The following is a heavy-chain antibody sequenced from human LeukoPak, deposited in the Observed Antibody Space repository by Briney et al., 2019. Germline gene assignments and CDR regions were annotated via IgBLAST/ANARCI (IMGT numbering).Heavy chain of an antibody. Sequence: ASVKVSYKASGYTFTSYAMHWVRQAPGQRLEWMGWINAGNGNTKYSQKFQGRVIITRDTSASTAYMELSSLRSEDTAVYYCARGGIAHGYFDYWGQGTLVNVSS. V-gene: IGHV1-3*01. J-gene: IGHJ4*02. CDR3: ARGGIAHGYFDY. D-gene: IGHD6-13*01. CDR1: GYTFTSYA. CDR2: INAGNGNT.